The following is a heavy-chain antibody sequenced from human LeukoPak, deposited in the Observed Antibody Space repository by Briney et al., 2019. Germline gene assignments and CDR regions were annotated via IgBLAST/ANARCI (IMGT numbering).Heavy chain of an antibody. J-gene: IGHJ6*02. Sequence: SETLSLTCTVSGGSISSYYWSWIRQPPGKGLEWIGYIYYSGSTNYNPSLKSRVTISVDTSKNQFSLKLSSVTAADTAVYYCARLGLSYYGSGSSKLHYYYYYGMDVWGQGTTVTVSS. D-gene: IGHD3-10*01. CDR3: ARLGLSYYGSGSSKLHYYYYYGMDV. CDR2: IYYSGST. CDR1: GGSISSYY. V-gene: IGHV4-59*08.